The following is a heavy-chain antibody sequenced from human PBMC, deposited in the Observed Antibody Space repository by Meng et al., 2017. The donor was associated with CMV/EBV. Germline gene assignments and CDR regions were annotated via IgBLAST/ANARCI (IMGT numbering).Heavy chain of an antibody. Sequence: SVNVSRKDSVGTFSSYVISWLRQAPGQGLEWMGGIIPIFGTANYAQKFQGRVTITTGESTSTAYMELSSLRSEDTAVYYCARGMGLDWNDAYFDYWGQGTLVTVSS. CDR2: IIPIFGTA. CDR3: ARGMGLDWNDAYFDY. J-gene: IGHJ4*02. D-gene: IGHD1-1*01. V-gene: IGHV1-69*05. CDR1: VGTFSSYV.